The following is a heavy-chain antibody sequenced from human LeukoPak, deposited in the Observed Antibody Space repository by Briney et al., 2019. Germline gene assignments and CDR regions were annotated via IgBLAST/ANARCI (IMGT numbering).Heavy chain of an antibody. V-gene: IGHV3-53*01. CDR2: IYTGGST. J-gene: IGHJ4*02. CDR1: GFTFRSNH. D-gene: IGHD2-21*02. Sequence: GGSLRLSCAASGFTFRSNHMSWLRHAPGKGLEWDSVIYTGGSTDYPDSVKGRFTTYRDTSKKTLYIQMNNLRDEDTADEYCATTNDGDNSFDYWGQGTLVTVSS. CDR3: ATTNDGDNSFDY.